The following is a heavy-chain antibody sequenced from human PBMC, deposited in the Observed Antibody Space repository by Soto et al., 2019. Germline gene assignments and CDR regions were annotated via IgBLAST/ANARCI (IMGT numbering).Heavy chain of an antibody. Sequence: PGESLKISCKGSGYSFTSYWISWVRQMPGKGLEWMGRIDPSDSYTNYSPSFQGHVTISADKSISTAYLQWSSLKASDTAMYYCARRNIVVVPAAARVENYGMDVWGQGTTVTISS. CDR3: ARRNIVVVPAAARVENYGMDV. CDR2: IDPSDSYT. J-gene: IGHJ6*02. V-gene: IGHV5-10-1*01. CDR1: GYSFTSYW. D-gene: IGHD2-2*01.